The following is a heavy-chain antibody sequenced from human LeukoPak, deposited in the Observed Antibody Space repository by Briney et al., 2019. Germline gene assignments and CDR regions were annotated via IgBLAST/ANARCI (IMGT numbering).Heavy chain of an antibody. J-gene: IGHJ4*02. D-gene: IGHD2/OR15-2a*01. CDR2: ISASGGST. CDR3: AKDATRINSPLDY. CDR1: GFTFSSYG. Sequence: GGSLRLSCAASGFTFSSYGMNWVRQAPGKGLEWVSGISASGGSTYYAGSVQGRFTISRDNSKNTLFLQMNSLRAEDTAVYYCAKDATRINSPLDYWGQGTLVTVSS. V-gene: IGHV3-23*01.